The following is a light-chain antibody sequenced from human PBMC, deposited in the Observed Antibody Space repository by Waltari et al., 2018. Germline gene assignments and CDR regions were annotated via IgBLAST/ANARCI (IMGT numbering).Light chain of an antibody. CDR2: EGS. V-gene: IGLV2-23*01. Sequence: QSALTQPASVSGSPGQSITISCTGTSSDVGSYNLVPWYQQHPGKAPKLMIYEGSKRPSGVSNRFSGSKSGNTDSLTISGLQAEDEADYYCCSYAGDSPYVFGTGTKVTVL. CDR1: SSDVGSYNL. J-gene: IGLJ1*01. CDR3: CSYAGDSPYV.